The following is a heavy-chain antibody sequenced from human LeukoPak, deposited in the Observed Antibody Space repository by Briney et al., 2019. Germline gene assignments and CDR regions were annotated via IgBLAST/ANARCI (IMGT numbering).Heavy chain of an antibody. V-gene: IGHV3-23*01. Sequence: GGSLRLSCAASGFTFSSYAMSWVRQAPGKGLEWVSAISGSGGSTYYADSVKGRFTTSRDNSKNTLYLQMNSLRAEDTAVYYCAKVRAGCSSTSCYGYYYYGMDVWGQGTTVTVSS. CDR3: AKVRAGCSSTSCYGYYYYGMDV. CDR2: ISGSGGST. J-gene: IGHJ6*02. D-gene: IGHD2-2*01. CDR1: GFTFSSYA.